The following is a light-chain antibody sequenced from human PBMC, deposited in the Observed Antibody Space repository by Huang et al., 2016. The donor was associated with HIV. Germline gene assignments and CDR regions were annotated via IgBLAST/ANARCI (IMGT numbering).Light chain of an antibody. CDR2: TTS. CDR1: QGVSDC. Sequence: DIQMTQSPSSLSASWGDRITITCRASQGVSDCEAWYQHKPGKAPRLLMHTTSRVESGFPSTVSVSGSGSDFTLTISNLQPEDFATYYCHQYYSIFHTFGQGTKLEIK. CDR3: HQYYSIFHT. J-gene: IGKJ2*01. V-gene: IGKV1-NL1*01.